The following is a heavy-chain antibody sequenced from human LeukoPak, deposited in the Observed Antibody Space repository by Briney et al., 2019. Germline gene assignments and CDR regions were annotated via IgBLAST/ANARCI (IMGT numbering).Heavy chain of an antibody. D-gene: IGHD3-9*01. CDR2: ISSSSSYI. J-gene: IGHJ3*02. Sequence: KPGGSLRLSCSASGFTFSSYAMHWVRQAPGKGLEWVSSISSSSSYIYYADSVKGRFTISKDNAKNSLYLQMNSLRAEDTAVYYCARDTYDILTGYYKWAFDIWGQGTMVTVSS. CDR1: GFTFSSYA. CDR3: ARDTYDILTGYYKWAFDI. V-gene: IGHV3-21*06.